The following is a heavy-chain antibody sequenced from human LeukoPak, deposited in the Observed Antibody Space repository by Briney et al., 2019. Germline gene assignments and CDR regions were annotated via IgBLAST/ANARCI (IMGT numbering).Heavy chain of an antibody. Sequence: GRSLRLSCAASGFTFSNYGMHWVRQAPGKGLEWVAVISYDGSNKYYADSVKGRFAISRDNSKNTLYLQMNSLRAEDTAVYYCAKAYGYCTTTSCSHEEFDYWGQGTLVIVSS. J-gene: IGHJ4*02. CDR3: AKAYGYCTTTSCSHEEFDY. CDR1: GFTFSNYG. V-gene: IGHV3-30*18. CDR2: ISYDGSNK. D-gene: IGHD2-2*01.